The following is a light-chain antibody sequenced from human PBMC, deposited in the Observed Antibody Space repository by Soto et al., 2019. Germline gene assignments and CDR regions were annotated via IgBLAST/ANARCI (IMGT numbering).Light chain of an antibody. CDR3: QQYNNWPPYT. J-gene: IGKJ2*01. CDR2: GAS. CDR1: QSVSSN. V-gene: IGKV3-15*01. Sequence: EIAMTQSPATLSVSPGERATLSCRASQSVSSNLSWYQQKPGQAPRLLIYGASTRATGIPARFSGSGSGTEFTLTISSLQSEDFAVYYCQQYNNWPPYTFCQGTKLEIK.